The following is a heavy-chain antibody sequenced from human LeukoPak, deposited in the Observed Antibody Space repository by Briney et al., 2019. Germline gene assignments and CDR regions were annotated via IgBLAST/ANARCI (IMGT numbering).Heavy chain of an antibody. CDR2: IKEDGSEK. CDR3: ARFGWVPPAHFDY. D-gene: IGHD2-2*01. CDR1: GFTFSSYW. V-gene: IGHV3-7*04. J-gene: IGHJ4*02. Sequence: GGPLRLSCAASGFTFSSYWMSWVRQAPGKGLEWVANIKEDGSEKYYVDSVKGRFTISRDNAKNSLFLQMNSLRAEDTAVYYCARFGWVPPAHFDYWGQGALVTVSS.